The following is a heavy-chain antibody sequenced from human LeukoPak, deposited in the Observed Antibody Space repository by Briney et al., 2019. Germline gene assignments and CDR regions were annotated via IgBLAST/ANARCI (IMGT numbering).Heavy chain of an antibody. D-gene: IGHD6-13*01. V-gene: IGHV4-59*08. J-gene: IGHJ6*02. Sequence: PSETLSLTCTVSGGSISSYYWSWIRQPPGKGLEWIGYIYYSGSTNYNPSLKSRVTISVDTSKNQFSLKLSSVTAADTAAYYCARLAAAGTLYYGMDVWGQGTTVTVSS. CDR1: GGSISSYY. CDR2: IYYSGST. CDR3: ARLAAAGTLYYGMDV.